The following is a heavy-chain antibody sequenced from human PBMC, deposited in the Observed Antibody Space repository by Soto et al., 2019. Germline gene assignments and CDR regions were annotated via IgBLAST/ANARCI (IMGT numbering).Heavy chain of an antibody. V-gene: IGHV1-18*01. J-gene: IGHJ5*02. D-gene: IGHD3-16*02. Sequence: QVQLVQSGAEVKKPGASVKVSCKASGYTFTSYGISWVRQAPGQGLEWMGWISAYNGNTNYAQKLQGRVTMTTDTSTSRAYMELRSLRSDDTAVYYCARDRATRYRPGWFDPWGQGTLVTVSS. CDR2: ISAYNGNT. CDR3: ARDRATRYRPGWFDP. CDR1: GYTFTSYG.